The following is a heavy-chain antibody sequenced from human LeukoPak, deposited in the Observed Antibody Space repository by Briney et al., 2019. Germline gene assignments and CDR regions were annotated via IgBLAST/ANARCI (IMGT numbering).Heavy chain of an antibody. V-gene: IGHV1-46*01. D-gene: IGHD3-22*01. J-gene: IGHJ5*02. CDR3: ARDPASSGYFP. Sequence: ASEKVSCKASGYTFTRYYMHWVRQAPRQGLEWMGIINPSGGSTSYAQKFQGRVTMTRDTATSTVYIELSSLRSEDTAVYYCARDPASSGYFPWGQGTLVTVSS. CDR2: INPSGGST. CDR1: GYTFTRYY.